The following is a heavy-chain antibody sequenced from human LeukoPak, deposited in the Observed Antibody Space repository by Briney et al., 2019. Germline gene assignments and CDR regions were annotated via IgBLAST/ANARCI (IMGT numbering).Heavy chain of an antibody. Sequence: GGSLRLSCATSGFTFSSYAMSWVRQAPGKGLEWVSAISGRGLSTYYADSVKGRFPISRDNSKNTLYLQMNGLRAEDTAVYYCAKDWGSTDLYYFDSWGRGTLVTVSS. CDR2: ISGRGLST. J-gene: IGHJ4*02. CDR3: AKDWGSTDLYYFDS. D-gene: IGHD3-16*01. CDR1: GFTFSSYA. V-gene: IGHV3-23*01.